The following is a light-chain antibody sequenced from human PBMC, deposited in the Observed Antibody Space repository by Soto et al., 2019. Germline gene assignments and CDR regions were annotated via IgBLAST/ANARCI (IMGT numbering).Light chain of an antibody. Sequence: QSVLTQPPSASGTPGQRVTISCSASSSSIGRNYVYWYQQLPGTAPKLLIFSNNQRPSGVPDRFSGSRSGTSASLAISGLRSEDEAVYYCAAWDESLSGLYVFGAGTKVTVL. CDR3: AAWDESLSGLYV. CDR1: SSSIGRNY. J-gene: IGLJ1*01. CDR2: SNN. V-gene: IGLV1-47*02.